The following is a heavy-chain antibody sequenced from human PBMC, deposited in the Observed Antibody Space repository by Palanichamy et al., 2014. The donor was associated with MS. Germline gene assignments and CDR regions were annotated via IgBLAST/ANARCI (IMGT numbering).Heavy chain of an antibody. CDR1: GGSISSSNW. V-gene: IGHV4-4*02. J-gene: IGHJ4*02. Sequence: QVQLQESGPGLVKPSGTLSLTCAVSGGSISSSNWWSWVRQPPGKGLEWIGEVSHSGNTKYNPSLKSRVTISVDKSKDQFSLKLNSVTAADTAVYFCARSNINWSGYFDYWGQGTLVTVSS. CDR2: VSHSGNT. D-gene: IGHD3-3*01. CDR3: ARSNINWSGYFDY.